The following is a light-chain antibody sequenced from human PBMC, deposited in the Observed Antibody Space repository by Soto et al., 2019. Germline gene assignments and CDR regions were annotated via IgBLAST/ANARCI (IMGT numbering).Light chain of an antibody. CDR3: PQYGSSPPYT. J-gene: IGKJ2*01. V-gene: IGKV3-20*01. CDR2: SAS. Sequence: EIVLTQSPGTLSLSPGERATLSCRANQSVTSSYLAWYQQKPGQAPRLLIYSASIRATGIPDRFSGSGSWTDFTLTISRLEPDEFAVYYCPQYGSSPPYTCGQGTKLESK. CDR1: QSVTSSY.